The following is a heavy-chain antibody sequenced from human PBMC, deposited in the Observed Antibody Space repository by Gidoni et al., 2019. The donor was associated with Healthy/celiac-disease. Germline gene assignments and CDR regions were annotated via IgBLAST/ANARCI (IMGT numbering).Heavy chain of an antibody. CDR2: ISSSSSYI. J-gene: IGHJ4*02. CDR3: ARVQQWLVQEYPPIDY. CDR1: GFTFSSYS. Sequence: EVQLVESGGGLVKPGGSLRLSCAASGFTFSSYSMNWVRQAPGKGLEWVSSISSSSSYIYYADSVKGRFTISRDNAKNSLYLQMNSLRAEDTAVYYCARVQQWLVQEYPPIDYWGQGTLVTVSS. V-gene: IGHV3-21*01. D-gene: IGHD6-19*01.